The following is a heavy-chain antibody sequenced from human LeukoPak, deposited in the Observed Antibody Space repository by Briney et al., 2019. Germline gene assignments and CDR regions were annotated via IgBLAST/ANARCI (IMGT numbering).Heavy chain of an antibody. D-gene: IGHD3-9*01. V-gene: IGHV3-48*01. CDR3: ARVGRYYDILG. CDR2: ISSSSSTI. Sequence: PGGSLRLSCAASGFTFSNYSMNWVRQAPGKGLEWVSYISSSSSTIYYADSVKGRFTISRDNAKNSLYLQMNSLRAEDTAVYYCARVGRYYDILGWGQGTLVTVSS. CDR1: GFTFSNYS. J-gene: IGHJ4*02.